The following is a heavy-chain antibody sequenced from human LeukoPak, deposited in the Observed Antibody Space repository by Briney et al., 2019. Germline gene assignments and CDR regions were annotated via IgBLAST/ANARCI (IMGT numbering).Heavy chain of an antibody. CDR1: GVSICSSSSY. V-gene: IGHV4-39*07. J-gene: IGHJ6*03. CDR2: IYYGGSA. CDR3: ARAQRYGLRYFDWFSYYMDV. Sequence: PSETLSLTCTVSGVSICSSSSYWGWVRQPPGQGLEWIGSIYYGGSAYYYPSLKSRVTISVDTSKNQFSLKLSSVTAADTAVYYCARAQRYGLRYFDWFSYYMDVWGKGTTVTVSS. D-gene: IGHD3-9*01.